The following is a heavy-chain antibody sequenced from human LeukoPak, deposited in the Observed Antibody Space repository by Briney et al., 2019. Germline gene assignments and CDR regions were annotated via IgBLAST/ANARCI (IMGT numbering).Heavy chain of an antibody. V-gene: IGHV4-34*01. Sequence: SETLSLTCAVYGGSFSGYYWSWIRQPPGKGLEWIGEISHSGSTNYSPSLKGRVTISLDTSKNQVSLNLNSMTASDTAVYYCTRKGPSSGPFQHWGQGTLVTVSS. CDR3: TRKGPSSGPFQH. CDR2: ISHSGST. D-gene: IGHD6-19*01. J-gene: IGHJ1*01. CDR1: GGSFSGYY.